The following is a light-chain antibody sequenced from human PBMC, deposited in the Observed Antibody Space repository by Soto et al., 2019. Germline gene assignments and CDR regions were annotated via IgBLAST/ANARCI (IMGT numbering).Light chain of an antibody. Sequence: QSVLTQPASVSGSPGQSITISCTGASSDVGSHNLVSWYQHHPGKAPKIMIYEVSKWPSGVSNRFSGSKSGNTASLTISGLPAEDEADYYCCSYAGTSTLVFGTGTKVTVL. CDR2: EVS. V-gene: IGLV2-23*02. CDR3: CSYAGTSTLV. CDR1: SSDVGSHNL. J-gene: IGLJ1*01.